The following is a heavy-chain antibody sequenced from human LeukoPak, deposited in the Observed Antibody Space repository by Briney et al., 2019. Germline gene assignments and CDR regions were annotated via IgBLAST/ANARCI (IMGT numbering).Heavy chain of an antibody. Sequence: KAGGSLRLSCAASGFTFSSYSMNWVRQAPGKGLEWVSSISSSSSYIYYADSVKGRFTISRDNAKNSLYLQMNSLRAEDTAVYYCARGVLYYDSSGYSRWGQGTLVTVSS. CDR1: GFTFSSYS. CDR3: ARGVLYYDSSGYSR. J-gene: IGHJ4*02. V-gene: IGHV3-21*01. CDR2: ISSSSSYI. D-gene: IGHD3-22*01.